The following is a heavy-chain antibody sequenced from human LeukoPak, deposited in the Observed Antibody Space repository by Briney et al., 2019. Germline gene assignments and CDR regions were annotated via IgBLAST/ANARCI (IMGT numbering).Heavy chain of an antibody. D-gene: IGHD5-12*01. CDR3: ARDTSGSFYYYMDV. V-gene: IGHV3-21*01. CDR2: ISSSSSYI. CDR1: GFTFSSYS. J-gene: IGHJ6*03. Sequence: GGSLRLSCAASGFTFSSYSMNWVRQAPGKGLEWVSSISSSSSYIYYADSVKGRFTISRDNAKNSLYLRMNSLRAEDTAVYYCARDTSGSFYYYMDVWGKGTTVTVSS.